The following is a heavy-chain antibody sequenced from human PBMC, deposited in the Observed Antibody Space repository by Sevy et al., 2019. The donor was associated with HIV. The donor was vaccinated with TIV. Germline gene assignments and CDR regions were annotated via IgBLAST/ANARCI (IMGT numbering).Heavy chain of an antibody. CDR3: ARVSAGVVGQNWFDP. V-gene: IGHV4-59*01. D-gene: IGHD1-26*01. CDR2: KHYSGNT. CDR1: GGSISSSY. Sequence: SETLSLTCTVSGGSISSSYWTWIRQPPGKGLEWIGYKHYSGNTNYNPSLKSRVTISVDASKNQFSLGLSSVTAADTAIYYCARVSAGVVGQNWFDPWGQGTLVTVSS. J-gene: IGHJ5*02.